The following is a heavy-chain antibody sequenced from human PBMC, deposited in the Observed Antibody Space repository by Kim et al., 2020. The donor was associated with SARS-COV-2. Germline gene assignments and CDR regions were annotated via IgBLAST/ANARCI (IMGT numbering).Heavy chain of an antibody. CDR3: ARSGNGITGTTADFDY. D-gene: IGHD1-7*01. J-gene: IGHJ4*02. Sequence: SLKSRVTISVDTSKNQFSLKLSSVTAADTAVYYCARSGNGITGTTADFDYWGQGTLVTVSS. V-gene: IGHV4-31*02.